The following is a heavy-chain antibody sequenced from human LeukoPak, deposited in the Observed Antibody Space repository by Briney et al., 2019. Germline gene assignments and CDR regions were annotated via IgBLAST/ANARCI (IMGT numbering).Heavy chain of an antibody. J-gene: IGHJ3*02. CDR3: ARFAYYSTSGRLHDAFDI. D-gene: IGHD3-10*01. CDR2: LKQDGSET. Sequence: PGGSLRLSCAASGFTFSRCWMSWVRQTPGKGLEWLANLKQDGSETHYLDSVKGRFTISRDNAKNSLYLQMNSLRAEDTAVYFCARFAYYSTSGRLHDAFDIWGQGTKVTVSS. CDR1: GFTFSRCW. V-gene: IGHV3-7*01.